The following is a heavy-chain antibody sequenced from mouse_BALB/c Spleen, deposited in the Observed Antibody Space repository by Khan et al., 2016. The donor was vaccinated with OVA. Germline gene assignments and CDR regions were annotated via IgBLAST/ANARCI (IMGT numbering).Heavy chain of an antibody. CDR2: INPSDSET. CDR3: ARGEKYGYDPAGFAY. J-gene: IGHJ3*01. CDR1: GYTFTSFW. V-gene: IGHV1-61*01. Sequence: QVQLQQPGAELVRPGASVKLSCKASGYTFTSFWMNWVRQRPGQGLDWIGKINPSDSETHYNQLFKDKATLTVDKSSGTAYFQLSSLTSEDSAVYYCARGEKYGYDPAGFAYWGQGTLVTVSA. D-gene: IGHD2-2*01.